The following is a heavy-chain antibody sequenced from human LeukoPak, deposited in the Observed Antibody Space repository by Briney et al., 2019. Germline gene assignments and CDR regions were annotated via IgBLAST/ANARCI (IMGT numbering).Heavy chain of an antibody. CDR1: GGSITSYF. CDR3: ARETETVAGRGLDY. CDR2: IYTSGST. J-gene: IGHJ4*02. D-gene: IGHD6-19*01. V-gene: IGHV4-4*07. Sequence: SETLSLTCTVSGGSITSYFWTWIRQPAGKGLEWIGRIYTSGSTNYTPSLKSRVTMSVDTSKNQFSLSLSSVTAADTAVYYCARETETVAGRGLDYWGQGTLVTVSS.